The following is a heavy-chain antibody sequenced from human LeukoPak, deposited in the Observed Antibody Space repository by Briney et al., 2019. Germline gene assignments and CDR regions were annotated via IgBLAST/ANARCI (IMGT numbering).Heavy chain of an antibody. V-gene: IGHV1-18*01. D-gene: IGHD1-1*01. CDR2: ISAYNGNT. J-gene: IGHJ3*02. CDR3: ARDSMGRAFDI. Sequence: MGWISAYNGNTNYAQKLQGRVTMTTDTSTSTAYMELRSLRSDDTAVYYCARDSMGRAFDIWGQGTMVTVSS.